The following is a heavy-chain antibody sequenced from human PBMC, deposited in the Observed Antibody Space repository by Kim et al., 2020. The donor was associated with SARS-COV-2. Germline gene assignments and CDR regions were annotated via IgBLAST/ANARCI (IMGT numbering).Heavy chain of an antibody. D-gene: IGHD5-18*01. V-gene: IGHV3-7*01. CDR2: IKQDASKK. J-gene: IGHJ4*02. CDR1: GFTFSRYW. CDR3: ARVGYSAESLDF. Sequence: GGSLRLSCAGSGFTFSRYWMSWVRQAPGKGLEWVANIKQDASKKNYVDSVKGRFTISRDHANDSLYLQMNSLRAEDTAVYYCARVGYSAESLDFWGQGTL.